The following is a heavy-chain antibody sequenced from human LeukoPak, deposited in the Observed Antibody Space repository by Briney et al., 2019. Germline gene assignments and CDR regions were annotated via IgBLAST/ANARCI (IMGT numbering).Heavy chain of an antibody. J-gene: IGHJ4*02. CDR1: GFTFSSYA. CDR3: AKDPTYYRTGGY. V-gene: IGHV3-23*01. D-gene: IGHD3-10*01. Sequence: GGSLRLSCAASGFTFSSYAMSWVRQAPGKGLEWVSAISGSGGSTYYADSVKGRFTFSRDNSKNTLHLQMNSLRAEDTAVYYCAKDPTYYRTGGYWGQGTLVTVSS. CDR2: ISGSGGST.